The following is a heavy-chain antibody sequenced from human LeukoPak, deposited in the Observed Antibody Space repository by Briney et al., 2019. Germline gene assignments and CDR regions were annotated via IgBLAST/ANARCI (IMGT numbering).Heavy chain of an antibody. J-gene: IGHJ4*02. Sequence: PSETLSLTCAVYGGSFSGYYWSWIRQPPGKGPEWIGEINHSGSTNYNPSLKSRVTISVDTSKNQFSLKLSSVTAADMAVYYCARPLGYYFDYWGQGTLVTVSS. CDR1: GGSFSGYY. CDR3: ARPLGYYFDY. CDR2: INHSGST. D-gene: IGHD7-27*01. V-gene: IGHV4-34*01.